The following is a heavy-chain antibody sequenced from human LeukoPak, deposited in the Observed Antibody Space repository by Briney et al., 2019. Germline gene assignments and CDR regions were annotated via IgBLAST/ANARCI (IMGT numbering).Heavy chain of an antibody. CDR3: ARAHGSGYYYVPLYFES. Sequence: ASMKVSCKASGYTFTSYAMHWVRQAPGQRLEWMGWINAGNGNTKYSQKFQGRVTMTEDTSTDTAYMELSSLRSEDTAVYYCARAHGSGYYYVPLYFESWGQGTLVTVSS. CDR1: GYTFTSYA. D-gene: IGHD3-22*01. V-gene: IGHV1-3*01. J-gene: IGHJ4*02. CDR2: INAGNGNT.